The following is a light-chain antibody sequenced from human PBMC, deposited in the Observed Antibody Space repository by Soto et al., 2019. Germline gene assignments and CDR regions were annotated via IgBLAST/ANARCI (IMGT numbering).Light chain of an antibody. Sequence: QSVLTQPASVSGSPGQSITISCTGTSSDVGGYNYVSWYQQHPGKAPRLMIYDVSNRPSGVSNRFSGSKSGNTASLTISGLQAEDEADYYRSSYRYNRDVLFGGGTKLTVL. CDR2: DVS. CDR3: SSYRYNRDVL. CDR1: SSDVGGYNY. J-gene: IGLJ2*01. V-gene: IGLV2-14*03.